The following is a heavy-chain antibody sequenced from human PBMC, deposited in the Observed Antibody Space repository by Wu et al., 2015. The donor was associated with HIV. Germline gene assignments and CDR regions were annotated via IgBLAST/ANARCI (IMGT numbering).Heavy chain of an antibody. CDR3: ARTPGVPIYGSDPSWFDP. CDR1: GYTFTGYY. Sequence: QVQLVQSGAEVKKPGASVKVSCKASGYTFTGYYMHWVRQAPGQGLEWMGWINPNSGGTNYAQKFQGRVTMTRDTSISTAYMELSRLRSDDTAVYYCARTPGVPIYGSDPSWFDPWGQGNPGSPSPQ. J-gene: IGHJ5*02. CDR2: INPNSGGT. D-gene: IGHD3-10*01. V-gene: IGHV1-2*02.